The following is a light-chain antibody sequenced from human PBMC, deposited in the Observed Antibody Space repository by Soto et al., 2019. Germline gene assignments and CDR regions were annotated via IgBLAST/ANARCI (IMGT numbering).Light chain of an antibody. CDR3: QQYNNWPWT. V-gene: IGKV3-15*01. CDR1: QSVSSSY. Sequence: EIVLTQSPGTLSLSPGERTTLSCRASQSVSSSYLAWYQQKPGQAPRLLIYGASTRATGIPARFSGSGPGTEFTLTISRLQPEDFAVYYCQQYNNWPWTFGQGTRLEIK. J-gene: IGKJ5*01. CDR2: GAS.